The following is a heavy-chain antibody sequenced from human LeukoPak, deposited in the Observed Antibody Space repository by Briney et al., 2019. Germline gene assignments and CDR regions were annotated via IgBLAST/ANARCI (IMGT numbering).Heavy chain of an antibody. CDR2: ISSSSSYI. CDR3: ARDRESELWFETSFDY. V-gene: IGHV3-21*01. J-gene: IGHJ4*02. CDR1: GFTFSSYS. D-gene: IGHD3-10*01. Sequence: GGSLRLSCAASGFTFSSYSMNWVRQAPGKGLEWVSSISSSSSYIYYADSVKGRFSISRDNAKNSLYLQMNSLRAEDTAVYYCARDRESELWFETSFDYWGQGTLVTVSS.